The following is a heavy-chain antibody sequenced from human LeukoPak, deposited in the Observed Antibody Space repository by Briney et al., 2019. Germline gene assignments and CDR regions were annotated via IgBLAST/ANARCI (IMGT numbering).Heavy chain of an antibody. D-gene: IGHD3-10*01. J-gene: IGHJ4*02. V-gene: IGHV4-38-2*01. Sequence: SETLSLTCVVSGYSISSGHYWGWIRQPPGKGLEWIGSIYHSGSTYYNPSLNSRVTISVDTSKNQFSPKLSSVTAADTAVYYCARRDYITIMFDYWGQGTLVTVSS. CDR2: IYHSGST. CDR3: ARRDYITIMFDY. CDR1: GYSISSGHY.